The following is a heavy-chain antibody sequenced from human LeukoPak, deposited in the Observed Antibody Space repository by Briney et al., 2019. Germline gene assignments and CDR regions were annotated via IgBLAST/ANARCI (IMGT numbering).Heavy chain of an antibody. CDR3: ARNFLRAIFGVVITGGDWFDP. J-gene: IGHJ5*02. D-gene: IGHD3-3*01. Sequence: ASVKVSCTASGYTFTGYYMHWVRQAPGQGLEWMGWINPNSGGTNYAQKFQGRVTMTRGTSISTAYMELSRLRSDDTAVYYCARNFLRAIFGVVITGGDWFDPWGQGTLVTVSS. CDR1: GYTFTGYY. CDR2: INPNSGGT. V-gene: IGHV1-2*02.